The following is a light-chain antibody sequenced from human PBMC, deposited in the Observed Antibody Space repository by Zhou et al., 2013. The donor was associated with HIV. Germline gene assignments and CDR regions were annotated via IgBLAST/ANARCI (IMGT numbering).Light chain of an antibody. J-gene: IGKJ1*01. CDR3: QQVHSFPWT. V-gene: IGKV1-12*02. CDR2: FAS. CDR1: QDINSW. Sequence: DIQMTQSPSSVSASVGDRVIITCRASQDINSWLAWYQQKPGKAPKVLIYFASRLQGGVPSRFSGSGSGTDFTLTISSLQPEDFGSYHCQQVHSFPWTFGQGTRVEVK.